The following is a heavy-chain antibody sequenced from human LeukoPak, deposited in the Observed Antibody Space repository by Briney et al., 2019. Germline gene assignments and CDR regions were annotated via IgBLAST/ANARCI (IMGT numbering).Heavy chain of an antibody. D-gene: IGHD3-9*01. V-gene: IGHV4-59*01. CDR2: IYYSGST. CDR3: ARGPPYYDILTGYYNGDFDY. Sequence: SETLSLTCTVSGGSISSYYWSWIRPPPGKGLEWIGYIYYSGSTNYNPSLKSRVTISVDTSKNQFSLKLSSVTAADTAVYYCARGPPYYDILTGYYNGDFDYWGQGTLVTVSS. J-gene: IGHJ4*02. CDR1: GGSISSYY.